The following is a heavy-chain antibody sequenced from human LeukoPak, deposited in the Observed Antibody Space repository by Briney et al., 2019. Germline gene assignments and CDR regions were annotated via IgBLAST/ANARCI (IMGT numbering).Heavy chain of an antibody. J-gene: IGHJ4*02. CDR1: GGSFSGYY. Sequence: PSETLSLTCAVYGGSFSGYYWSWIRQPPGKGLEWIGEINHSGSTNYNPYLKSRVTISVDTSKNQFSLKLSSVTAADTAVYYCARGYSSSWYLAKLFDYWGQGTLVTVSS. D-gene: IGHD6-13*01. V-gene: IGHV4-34*01. CDR3: ARGYSSSWYLAKLFDY. CDR2: INHSGST.